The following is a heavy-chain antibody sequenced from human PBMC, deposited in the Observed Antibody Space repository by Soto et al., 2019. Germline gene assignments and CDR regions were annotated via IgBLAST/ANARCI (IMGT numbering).Heavy chain of an antibody. CDR3: ASSSSSPDSAWFDP. J-gene: IGHJ5*02. Sequence: QVQLQESGPGLVKPSQTLSLTCTVSGGSISSGGYYWSWIRQHPGKGLEWIGYIYYSGSTYYNPSLKSRVTVSVDTSKNQFSLKLSSVTAADTAVYYCASSSSSPDSAWFDPWGQGTLVTVSS. CDR1: GGSISSGGYY. CDR2: IYYSGST. V-gene: IGHV4-31*03. D-gene: IGHD6-13*01.